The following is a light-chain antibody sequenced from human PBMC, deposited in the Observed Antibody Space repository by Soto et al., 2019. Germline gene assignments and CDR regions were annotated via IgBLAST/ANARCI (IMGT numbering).Light chain of an antibody. CDR1: QSANAN. J-gene: IGKJ1*01. Sequence: EVVMTQSPATLSVSPGERATLSCRASQSANANLAWYQQKPGQAPRLLIHGASNRATGLPARFSGRGFGTEFIITIHRRESEDFAVYYCQQYDTWLWTFGQADKVEI. V-gene: IGKV3-15*01. CDR3: QQYDTWLWT. CDR2: GAS.